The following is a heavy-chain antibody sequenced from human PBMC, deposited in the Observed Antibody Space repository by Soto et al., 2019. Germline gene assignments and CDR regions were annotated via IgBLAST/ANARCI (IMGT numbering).Heavy chain of an antibody. Sequence: QVTLKESGPVLVKPTETLTLTCTVSGFSLSNARMGVSWIRQPPGKALEWLAHIFSNDEKSYSTSLKSRLTLSKDTSKSQVVLTMTNIDPVDTATYYCARTRIAAAGTLDFDYWGQGTLVTVSS. V-gene: IGHV2-26*01. CDR3: ARTRIAAAGTLDFDY. J-gene: IGHJ4*02. CDR1: GFSLSNARMG. CDR2: IFSNDEK. D-gene: IGHD6-13*01.